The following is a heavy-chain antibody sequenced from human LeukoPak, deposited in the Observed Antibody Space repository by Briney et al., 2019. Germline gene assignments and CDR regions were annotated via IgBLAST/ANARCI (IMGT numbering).Heavy chain of an antibody. J-gene: IGHJ4*02. CDR1: GFTFSNYW. Sequence: GGSLRLSCAASGFTFSNYWMTWVRQAPGKGLEWVANIKQDGTEKYYVDSVKGRFTISRDNAENSLYLQMNSLRAEDTAVYYCTRDTGCPGGTCYSFYDYWGQGTLVTISS. CDR2: IKQDGTEK. D-gene: IGHD2-15*01. V-gene: IGHV3-7*01. CDR3: TRDTGCPGGTCYSFYDY.